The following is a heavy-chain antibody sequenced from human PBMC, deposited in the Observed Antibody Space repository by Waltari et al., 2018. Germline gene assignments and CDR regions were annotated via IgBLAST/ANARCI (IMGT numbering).Heavy chain of an antibody. J-gene: IGHJ4*02. D-gene: IGHD7-27*01. CDR2: INPKTGGT. Sequence: MPWVRQAPGQGLEWMGWINPKTGGTNYAQNFRGRVTMTRDTSSSTAFLEMTSLSFGETAVYYCASSATYWGEFFEHWGQGSLITVSS. V-gene: IGHV1-2*02. CDR3: ASSATYWGEFFEH.